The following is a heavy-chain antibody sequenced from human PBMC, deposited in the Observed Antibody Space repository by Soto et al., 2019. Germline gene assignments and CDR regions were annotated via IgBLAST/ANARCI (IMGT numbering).Heavy chain of an antibody. J-gene: IGHJ6*02. D-gene: IGHD6-25*01. CDR3: AKDHAAEGGKQYYYGMDV. V-gene: IGHV3-30*18. CDR2: ISYDGSNK. CDR1: GFTFSSYG. Sequence: GGSLRLACAASGFTFSSYGMHWVRQAPGKGLEWVAVISYDGSNKYYADSVKGRFTISRDNSKNTLYLQMNSLRAEDTAVYYCAKDHAAEGGKQYYYGMDVWGQATTVTVSS.